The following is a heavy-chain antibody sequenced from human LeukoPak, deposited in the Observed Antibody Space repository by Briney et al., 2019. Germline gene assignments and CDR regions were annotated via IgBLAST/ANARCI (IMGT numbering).Heavy chain of an antibody. J-gene: IGHJ4*02. Sequence: GGSLRLSCAGAGFTFRNYHMFWVRQAPGKGLEWVSSISGSGSHKDYADSVKGRFAISRDNAKNSMSLQMNNLRAEDTAVYYCARASILVLPGALDYWGQGIPVTVSS. V-gene: IGHV3-21*01. CDR1: GFTFRNYH. D-gene: IGHD2-2*01. CDR2: ISGSGSHK. CDR3: ARASILVLPGALDY.